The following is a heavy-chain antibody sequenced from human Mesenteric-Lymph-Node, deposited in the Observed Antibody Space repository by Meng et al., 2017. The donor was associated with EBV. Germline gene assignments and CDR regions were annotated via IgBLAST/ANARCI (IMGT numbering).Heavy chain of an antibody. J-gene: IGHJ4*02. CDR2: IYYRGST. Sequence: QVHRQEAGPGLVKPSETLSLTCTVSGASISSGSYYWGWIRQPPGKGLEWIGSIYYRGSTYYNPSLRSRVTISVDTSKNHFSLKLSSVTAADTAMYYCVSYDYGNYVSFDSWGQGILVTVSS. D-gene: IGHD4-11*01. CDR3: VSYDYGNYVSFDS. CDR1: GASISSGSYY. V-gene: IGHV4-39*01.